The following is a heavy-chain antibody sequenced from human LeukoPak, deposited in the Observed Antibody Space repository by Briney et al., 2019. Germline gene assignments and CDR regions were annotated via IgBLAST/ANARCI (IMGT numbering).Heavy chain of an antibody. CDR3: LRHTAATTLDY. J-gene: IGHJ4*02. CDR1: GGPISGYY. V-gene: IGHV4-59*08. D-gene: IGHD1-1*01. Sequence: PSETLSLTCSVSGGPISGYYWSWVRQPPGKGLEWVGYIAYSGSTFYNPSPKSRVTMSVDTPKNPFSLRLSPVTAADTAVYYCLRHTAATTLDYWGQGTLVTVSS. CDR2: IAYSGST.